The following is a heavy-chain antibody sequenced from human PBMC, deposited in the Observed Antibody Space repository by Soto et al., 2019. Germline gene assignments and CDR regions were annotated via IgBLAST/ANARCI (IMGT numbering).Heavy chain of an antibody. V-gene: IGHV3-15*01. CDR1: GFTFSSYA. CDR3: TTDLWRIAVVVGSTGYFNP. D-gene: IGHD2-15*01. J-gene: IGHJ5*02. Sequence: AGGSLRLSCAASGFTFSSYAMSWVRQAPGKGLDWVGRIKSKSDGGTTEYAAPERGRFTISRDDTKNTLYLQMNRLKTEDTAFYYGTTDLWRIAVVVGSTGYFNPWGQGTPVTVSS. CDR2: IKSKSDGGTT.